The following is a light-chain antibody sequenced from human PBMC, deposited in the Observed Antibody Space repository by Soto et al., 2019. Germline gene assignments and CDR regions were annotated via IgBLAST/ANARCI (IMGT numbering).Light chain of an antibody. CDR1: SSDIGGYNY. V-gene: IGLV2-14*03. CDR3: SSYTSSDTLYV. Sequence: QSALTQPASVSGSPGQSITISCTGTSSDIGGYNYVSWYQQYPGKAPKVLIYDVTNRPSGVPNRFSGSKSGNTASLTISGLQAEDEADYYCSSYTSSDTLYVFGTGTKLTVL. J-gene: IGLJ1*01. CDR2: DVT.